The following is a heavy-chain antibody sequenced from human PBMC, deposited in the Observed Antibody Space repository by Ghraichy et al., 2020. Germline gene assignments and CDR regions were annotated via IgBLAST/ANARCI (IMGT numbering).Heavy chain of an antibody. CDR1: GFTVSDNF. Sequence: LSLTCAASGFTVSDNFMMWVRQPPGKGLEYVSLIYSGGGTHYADSVKGRFTISRDSTKNTLYLQMHSLRAEDTAVYYCAGMGATTGLDYWGQGTLVTVSS. V-gene: IGHV3-53*01. D-gene: IGHD1-26*01. CDR3: AGMGATTGLDY. J-gene: IGHJ4*02. CDR2: IYSGGGT.